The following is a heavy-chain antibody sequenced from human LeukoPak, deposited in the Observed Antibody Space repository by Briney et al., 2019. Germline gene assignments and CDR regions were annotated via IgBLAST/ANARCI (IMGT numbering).Heavy chain of an antibody. J-gene: IGHJ4*02. CDR3: VGERAGFHYFDY. D-gene: IGHD6-13*01. CDR2: IFHLGDT. CDR1: GGSVRNGSCY. V-gene: IGHV4-61*01. Sequence: SETLSLTCSVSGGSVRNGSCYWTWLRQSPGKGLEWIGYIFHLGDTRYNPSFKSRVSMSIDTSENQFSLNLRSVTAADTALYYCVGERAGFHYFDYWGRGPLVTVSS.